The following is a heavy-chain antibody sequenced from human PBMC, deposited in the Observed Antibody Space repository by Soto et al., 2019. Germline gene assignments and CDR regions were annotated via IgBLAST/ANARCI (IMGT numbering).Heavy chain of an antibody. CDR3: ASASRLWSGYYTGLFDY. CDR2: IYYSGST. CDR1: GGSISSSSYY. D-gene: IGHD3-3*01. Sequence: SETLSLTCTVSGGSISSSSYYWGWIRQPPGKGLEWIGSIYYSGSTYYNPSLKSRVTISVDTSKNQFSLKLSSVTAADTAVYYCASASRLWSGYYTGLFDYWGQGTLVTVSS. J-gene: IGHJ4*02. V-gene: IGHV4-39*01.